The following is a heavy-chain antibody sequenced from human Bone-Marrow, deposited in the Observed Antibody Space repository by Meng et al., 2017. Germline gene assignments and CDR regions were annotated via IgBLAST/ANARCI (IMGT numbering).Heavy chain of an antibody. Sequence: SVKVSCKASGGTFSSYTISWVRQAPGQGLEWMGRIIPILGIANYAQKFQGRVTITADKSTSTAYMELSSLRSEDTAVYYCARPGGYSYGPYYFDYWGQGTLVTVSS. J-gene: IGHJ4*02. CDR2: IIPILGIA. CDR1: GGTFSSYT. CDR3: ARPGGYSYGPYYFDY. V-gene: IGHV1-69*02. D-gene: IGHD5-18*01.